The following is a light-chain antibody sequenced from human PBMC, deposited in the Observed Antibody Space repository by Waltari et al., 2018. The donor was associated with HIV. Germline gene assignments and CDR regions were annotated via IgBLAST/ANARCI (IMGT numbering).Light chain of an antibody. CDR3: QSYDSSLSVVV. CDR2: GNS. V-gene: IGLV1-40*01. CDR1: SSNIGAGYD. J-gene: IGLJ2*01. Sequence: QSVLTQPPSVSGAPGQRVTISCTGSSSNIGAGYDVHWYQHLPGTAPKLLIYGNSNRPSGVPDRFSGSKSGTSASLAITGLQAEDESDYYCQSYDSSLSVVVFGGGTKLT.